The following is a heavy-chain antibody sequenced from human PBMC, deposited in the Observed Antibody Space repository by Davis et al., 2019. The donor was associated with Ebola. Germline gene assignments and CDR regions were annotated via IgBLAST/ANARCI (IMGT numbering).Heavy chain of an antibody. CDR1: GLTFSSYG. J-gene: IGHJ3*02. V-gene: IGHV3-30*18. D-gene: IGHD1-26*01. Sequence: GGSLRLSCAASGLTFSSYGMHWVRQAPGKGLEWVTFISYDGSNKYYADSVKGRFTISRDNSKNTLYLQMNGLRVEDTAIYYCAKDTSNIWFDIWGQGTNVTVSS. CDR2: ISYDGSNK. CDR3: AKDTSNIWFDI.